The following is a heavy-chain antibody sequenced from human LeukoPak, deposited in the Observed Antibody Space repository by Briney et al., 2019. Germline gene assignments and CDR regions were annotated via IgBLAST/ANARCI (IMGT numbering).Heavy chain of an antibody. Sequence: GGSLRLSCAASGFTFSSYAMTWVRQAPGKGLEWVSSISASGSGTYYADSVKGRFTISRDNSKNTLHLQMNSLRAEDTAVYYCARVRYSSGWYKWGQGTLVTVSS. CDR1: GFTFSSYA. CDR3: ARVRYSSGWYK. D-gene: IGHD6-19*01. CDR2: ISASGSGT. V-gene: IGHV3-23*01. J-gene: IGHJ4*02.